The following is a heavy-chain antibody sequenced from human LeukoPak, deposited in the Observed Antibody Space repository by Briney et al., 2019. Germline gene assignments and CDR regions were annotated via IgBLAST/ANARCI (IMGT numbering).Heavy chain of an antibody. J-gene: IGHJ4*02. CDR3: ARAPLSSGSYFDY. V-gene: IGHV3-33*01. D-gene: IGHD6-19*01. CDR1: GFTFSSYG. Sequence: AGGSLRLSCAASGFTFSSYGMHWVRQAPGKGLEWVAVIWYDGSNKYYADSVKGRFTISRDNSKDTLYLQMNSLRAEDTAVYYCARAPLSSGSYFDYWGQGTLVTVSS. CDR2: IWYDGSNK.